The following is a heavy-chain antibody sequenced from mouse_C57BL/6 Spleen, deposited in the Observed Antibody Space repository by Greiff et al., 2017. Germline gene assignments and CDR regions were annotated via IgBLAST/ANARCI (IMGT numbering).Heavy chain of an antibody. J-gene: IGHJ2*01. CDR3: ARYMNYGSSSFDY. CDR2: IRNKANGYTT. Sequence: EVHLVESGAGLVQPGGSLSLSCAASGFTFTDYYMSWVRQPPGKALEWLGFIRNKANGYTTEYSASVKGRFTISRDNSQRILYLQMNALRAEDSATYYCARYMNYGSSSFDYWGQGTPRTVSS. D-gene: IGHD1-1*01. V-gene: IGHV7-3*01. CDR1: GFTFTDYY.